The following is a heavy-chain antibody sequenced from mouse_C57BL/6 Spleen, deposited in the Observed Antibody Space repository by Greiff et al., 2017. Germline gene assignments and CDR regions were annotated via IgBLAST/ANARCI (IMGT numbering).Heavy chain of an antibody. CDR1: GFTFSSYG. Sequence: EVMLVESGGDLVKPGGSLKLSCAASGFTFSSYGMSWVRQTPDKRLEWVATISSGGSYTYYPDSVKGRFTISRDNAKNTLYLQMSSLKSEDTAMYYGARRRTAQATYYYAMDYWGQGTSVTVSS. CDR2: ISSGGSYT. D-gene: IGHD3-2*02. V-gene: IGHV5-6*02. J-gene: IGHJ4*01. CDR3: ARRRTAQATYYYAMDY.